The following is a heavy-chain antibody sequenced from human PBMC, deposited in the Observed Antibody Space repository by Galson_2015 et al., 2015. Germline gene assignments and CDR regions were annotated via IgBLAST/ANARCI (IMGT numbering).Heavy chain of an antibody. CDR1: GYTLTDLS. CDR2: FDPEDGET. CDR3: VFRNSSRDYYYGMDV. Sequence: SVKVSCKVSGYTLTDLSMHWVRQAPGKGLEWMGGFDPEDGETIYAQKFQGRVTMTEDTSTDPAYMELSSLRSEDTAVYYCVFRNSSRDYYYGMDVWGQGTTVTVSS. D-gene: IGHD1-14*01. J-gene: IGHJ6*02. V-gene: IGHV1-24*01.